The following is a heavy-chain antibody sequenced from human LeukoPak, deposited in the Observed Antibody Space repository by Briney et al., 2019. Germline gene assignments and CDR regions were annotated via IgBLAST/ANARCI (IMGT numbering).Heavy chain of an antibody. D-gene: IGHD4-17*01. J-gene: IGHJ4*02. CDR3: AKSADEFGDYEEVGSLDY. CDR1: GLTFHDYA. CDR2: LSYDGSDK. Sequence: GGSLRLSCVASGLTFHDYAMHWVRQAPGKGLEWVAVLSYDGSDKYYGGSVKGRFIISRDNSKNTLYLQMNSLRAEDTAIYFCAKSADEFGDYEEVGSLDYWGQGTLVTVSS. V-gene: IGHV3-30*18.